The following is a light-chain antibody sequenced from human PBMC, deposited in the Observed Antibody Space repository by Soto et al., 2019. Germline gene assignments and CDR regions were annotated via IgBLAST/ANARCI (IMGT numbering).Light chain of an antibody. CDR1: QSVSSN. J-gene: IGKJ1*01. V-gene: IGKV3-15*01. CDR2: GAS. Sequence: EIVLTQSPGTLSLSPGERATLSCRASQSVSSNLAWYQHKPGQAPRLLIYGASSRAAGIPARFSGSGSGTEFTLTISSLQSEDFAVYYCQQYNKWPPRTFGQGTKVDNK. CDR3: QQYNKWPPRT.